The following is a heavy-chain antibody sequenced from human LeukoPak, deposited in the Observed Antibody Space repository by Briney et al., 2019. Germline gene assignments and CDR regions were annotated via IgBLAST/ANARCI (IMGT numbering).Heavy chain of an antibody. CDR1: GFTFSSHA. CDR2: ISGSGGST. V-gene: IGHV3-23*01. CDR3: AKEVRYCSSGSCFPTLDY. J-gene: IGHJ4*02. D-gene: IGHD2-15*01. Sequence: GGSLRLSCAASGFTFSSHAMNWVRQAPGKGLEWVSGISGSGGSTHYADSVKGRFTISRDNSKNTLYLQMNSLRAEDTAVYYCAKEVRYCSSGSCFPTLDYWGQGTLVTVSS.